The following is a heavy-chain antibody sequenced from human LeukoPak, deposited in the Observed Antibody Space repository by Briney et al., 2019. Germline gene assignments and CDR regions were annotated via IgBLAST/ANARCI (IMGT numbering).Heavy chain of an antibody. D-gene: IGHD6-13*01. CDR1: GYTFTGYY. V-gene: IGHV1-2*02. CDR2: INPNSGGT. Sequence: ASVKVSCKASGYTFTGYYMHWVRQAPGQGLEWMGWINPNSGGTNYAQKFQGRVTMTRDTSISTAYMELSRLRSDDTAVYYCARDRGSSWYDWFDPWGQGTLFTVSS. J-gene: IGHJ5*02. CDR3: ARDRGSSWYDWFDP.